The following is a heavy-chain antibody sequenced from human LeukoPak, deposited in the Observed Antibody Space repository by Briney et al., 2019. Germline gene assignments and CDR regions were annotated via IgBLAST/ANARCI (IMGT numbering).Heavy chain of an antibody. CDR3: ARDAESRFDTSGNYFDS. J-gene: IGHJ4*02. CDR1: GFTVSNSY. D-gene: IGHD3-22*01. V-gene: IGHV3-66*01. Sequence: GESLRLSRAASGFTVSNSYMSWVRQVPGKGLEWVSVIYSGGSTYYADSVKGRFTVSRDNSKNTLSLQMNSLRAEDTAVYYCARDAESRFDTSGNYFDSWGLGTLVTVSS. CDR2: IYSGGST.